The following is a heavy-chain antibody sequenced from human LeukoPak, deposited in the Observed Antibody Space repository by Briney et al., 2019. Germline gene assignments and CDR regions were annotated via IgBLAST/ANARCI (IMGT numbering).Heavy chain of an antibody. Sequence: PGGSLRLSCAASGFTFSSYEMNWVRQAPGKGLEWVSYISSSGSTIYYADSVKGRFTISRDNSKNTLYLQMSSLRAEDTAVYYCATRLLYGDYAGHWGQGTLVTVSS. D-gene: IGHD4-17*01. CDR2: ISSSGSTI. CDR3: ATRLLYGDYAGH. J-gene: IGHJ4*02. CDR1: GFTFSSYE. V-gene: IGHV3-48*03.